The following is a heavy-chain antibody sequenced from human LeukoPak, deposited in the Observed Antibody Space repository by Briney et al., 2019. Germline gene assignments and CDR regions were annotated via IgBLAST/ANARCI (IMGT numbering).Heavy chain of an antibody. CDR3: ARDKVVGATLLDY. D-gene: IGHD2-15*01. CDR2: IKQGGSEE. Sequence: GGSLRLSCGASGFTFRSYWMSWVRQAPGKGLEWVANIKQGGSEEYYVDSVKGRFTISRDNAKNSLHLQMNSLRAEDTAVYYCARDKVVGATLLDYWGQGTLVTVSS. J-gene: IGHJ4*02. CDR1: GFTFRSYW. V-gene: IGHV3-7*01.